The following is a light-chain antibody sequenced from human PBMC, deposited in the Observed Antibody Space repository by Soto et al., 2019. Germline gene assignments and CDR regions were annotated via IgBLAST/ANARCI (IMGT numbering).Light chain of an antibody. Sequence: QSALTHPPSASGSPGQSVTISCTGTSSDVGGYNYVSWYQQHPGKAPKLMIYEVSKRPSGVPDRFSGSKSGNTASLTVSGLQAEDEADYYCSSFAGSFYWVFGGGTKLTVL. J-gene: IGLJ2*01. CDR1: SSDVGGYNY. V-gene: IGLV2-8*01. CDR3: SSFAGSFYWV. CDR2: EVS.